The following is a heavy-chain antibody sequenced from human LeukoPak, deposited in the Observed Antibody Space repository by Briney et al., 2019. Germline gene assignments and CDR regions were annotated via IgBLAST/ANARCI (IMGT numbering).Heavy chain of an antibody. Sequence: GGSLRLSCAASGFTFSSYAMSWVRQAPGKGLEWVSAISGSGGSTYYADSVKGRFTISRDNSKNTLYLQMNSLRAEDTAVYYCAKESMGTYYDFWSGPLRYFDYWGQGTLVTVSS. D-gene: IGHD3-3*01. CDR2: ISGSGGST. CDR1: GFTFSSYA. J-gene: IGHJ4*02. V-gene: IGHV3-23*01. CDR3: AKESMGTYYDFWSGPLRYFDY.